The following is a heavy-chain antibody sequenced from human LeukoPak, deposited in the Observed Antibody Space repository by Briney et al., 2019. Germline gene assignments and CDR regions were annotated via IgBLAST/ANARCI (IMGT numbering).Heavy chain of an antibody. J-gene: IGHJ4*02. V-gene: IGHV4-59*01. Sequence: PSETLSLTCTVSGGSISSNYWSWIRQPPGKGLEWIGYIYYSGSTNYNPSLKSRVTISVDTSKNQFSLKLSSVTAADTAVYYCARSFIAVAGSFDYWGQGTLVTVSS. CDR3: ARSFIAVAGSFDY. D-gene: IGHD6-19*01. CDR1: GGSISSNY. CDR2: IYYSGST.